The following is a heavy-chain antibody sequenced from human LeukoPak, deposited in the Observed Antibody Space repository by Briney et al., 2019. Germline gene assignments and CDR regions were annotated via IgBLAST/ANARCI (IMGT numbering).Heavy chain of an antibody. Sequence: SETLSLTCTVSGGSISSYYWSWIRQPPGKGLEWIGYIYYSGSTNYNPSLKSRVTISVDSSKNQFSLRLTSVTAAATAVYYCARAPPSTSGTYRRYFDYWGQGTLVTVSS. CDR3: ARAPPSTSGTYRRYFDY. V-gene: IGHV4-59*01. J-gene: IGHJ4*02. D-gene: IGHD3-10*01. CDR2: IYYSGST. CDR1: GGSISSYY.